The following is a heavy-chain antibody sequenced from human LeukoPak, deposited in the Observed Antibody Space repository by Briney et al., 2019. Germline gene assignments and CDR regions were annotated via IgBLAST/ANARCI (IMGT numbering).Heavy chain of an antibody. Sequence: GASVKVSCKAFGYTFTSNYMHWVRQAPGQGPEWMGVISPSGGSTTYAQKFQGRVTMTRDTSTSTVYMELSSLRSEDTAVYYCARGSETTYFVVGRNWFDPWGQGTLVTVSS. CDR1: GYTFTSNY. J-gene: IGHJ5*02. D-gene: IGHD3-9*01. V-gene: IGHV1-46*01. CDR2: ISPSGGST. CDR3: ARGSETTYFVVGRNWFDP.